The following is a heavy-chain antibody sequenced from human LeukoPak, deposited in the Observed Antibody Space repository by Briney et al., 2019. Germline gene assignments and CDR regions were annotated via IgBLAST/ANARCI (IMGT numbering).Heavy chain of an antibody. D-gene: IGHD3-22*01. Sequence: GGSPRLSCAASGFIFSDHYMDWVRQAPGKGLEWVGRIRNKANSHTTEYAASVKGRFTISRDDSKNSLYLQMNSLKTEDTAVYYCTTGGYYDSSGYYYGGYFDYWGQGTLVTVSS. CDR2: IRNKANSHTT. CDR3: TTGGYYDSSGYYYGGYFDY. V-gene: IGHV3-72*01. CDR1: GFIFSDHY. J-gene: IGHJ4*02.